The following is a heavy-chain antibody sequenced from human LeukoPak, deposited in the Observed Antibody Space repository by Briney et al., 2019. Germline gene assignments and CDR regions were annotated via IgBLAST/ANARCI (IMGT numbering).Heavy chain of an antibody. Sequence: PGGSLRLSCTASGFTLSSYGMHWVRQAPGKGLEWVTVIWHDGSNKYYADSVKGRFTISRDNSKNTLYLRMNSLRAEDTAVYHCAKDLNPREAGATIDYWGQGTLVTVSS. D-gene: IGHD1-26*01. J-gene: IGHJ4*02. CDR1: GFTLSSYG. CDR2: IWHDGSNK. V-gene: IGHV3-30*02. CDR3: AKDLNPREAGATIDY.